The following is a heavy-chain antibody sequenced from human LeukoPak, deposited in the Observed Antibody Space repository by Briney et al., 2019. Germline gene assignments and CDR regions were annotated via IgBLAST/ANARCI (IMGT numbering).Heavy chain of an antibody. CDR2: IYYSGST. CDR3: ARGRAGADPLPGRY. CDR1: GGSISSSSYY. V-gene: IGHV4-39*07. D-gene: IGHD6-19*01. J-gene: IGHJ4*02. Sequence: SETLSLTCTVSGGSISSSSYYWGWIRQPPGKGLEWIGSIYYSGSTYYNPSLKSRVTISVDTSKNQFSLKLSSVTAADTAVYYCARGRAGADPLPGRYWGQGTLVTVSS.